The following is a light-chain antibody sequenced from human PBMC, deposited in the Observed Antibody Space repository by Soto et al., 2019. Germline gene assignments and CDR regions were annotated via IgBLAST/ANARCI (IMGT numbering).Light chain of an antibody. J-gene: IGKJ2*01. CDR2: AAS. CDR1: QSISGSY. CDR3: QQYGSSSYT. V-gene: IGKV3-20*01. Sequence: IVLTQSPGPLSLSPGERATLSCRARQSISGSYLAGYQQKPGQAPRLLIYAASSRATGIPDRFSGSGAGTYFALTISRLEPQDFAVYYWQQYGSSSYTFGQGTQLEIK.